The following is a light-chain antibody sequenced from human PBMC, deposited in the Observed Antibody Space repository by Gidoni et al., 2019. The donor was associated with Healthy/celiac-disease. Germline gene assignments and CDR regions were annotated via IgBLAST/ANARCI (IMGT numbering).Light chain of an antibody. CDR1: QSLLHSNGYNY. V-gene: IGKV2-28*01. CDR3: MQALQTPFT. J-gene: IGKJ3*01. Sequence: DSVRTQSPLSLPVTPGEPASISCRSSQSLLHSNGYNYLDWYLQKPGQSPQLLIYLGSNRASGVPDRFSGSGSGTDFTLKISRVEAEDVGVYYCMQALQTPFTFGPGTKVDIK. CDR2: LGS.